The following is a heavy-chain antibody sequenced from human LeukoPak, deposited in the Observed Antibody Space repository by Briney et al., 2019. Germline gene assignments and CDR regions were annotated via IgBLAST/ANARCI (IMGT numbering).Heavy chain of an antibody. V-gene: IGHV3-23*01. D-gene: IGHD5-18*01. Sequence: GGSLRLSCAASGFTFTSYAMSWVRQAPGKGLEWVSAISGSGSSTYYADSVKGRFTISRDNSKNTLHLQMNSLRAEDTALYYCAKGRRGYAYGATVDYWGQGTLVTVSS. CDR1: GFTFTSYA. CDR2: ISGSGSST. CDR3: AKGRRGYAYGATVDY. J-gene: IGHJ4*02.